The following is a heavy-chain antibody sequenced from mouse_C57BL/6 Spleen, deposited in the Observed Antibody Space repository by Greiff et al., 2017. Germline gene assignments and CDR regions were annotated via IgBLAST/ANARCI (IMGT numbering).Heavy chain of an antibody. Sequence: QVQLKQPGAELVKPGASVKLSCKASGYTFTSYWMQWVKQRPGQGLEWIGEIDPSDSYTNYNQKFKGKATLTVDTSSSTAYMQLSSLTSEDSAVYYCAREGLGRGFAYWGQGTLVTVSA. CDR3: AREGLGRGFAY. CDR2: IDPSDSYT. J-gene: IGHJ3*01. V-gene: IGHV1-50*01. CDR1: GYTFTSYW. D-gene: IGHD4-1*01.